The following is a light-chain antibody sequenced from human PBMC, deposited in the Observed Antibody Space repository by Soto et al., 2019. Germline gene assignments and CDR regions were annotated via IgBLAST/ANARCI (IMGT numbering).Light chain of an antibody. Sequence: QSVLTQPPSVSAAPGQKVTISCSGSSSNIGSSFGSWYQQLPGTAPKLLIYDNDKRPSGIPDRFSGSKSGTSATLGITGLQTGDEADYYCGTWDSSLSAVVFGGGTKLTVL. J-gene: IGLJ2*01. CDR1: SSNIGSSF. CDR3: GTWDSSLSAVV. CDR2: DND. V-gene: IGLV1-51*01.